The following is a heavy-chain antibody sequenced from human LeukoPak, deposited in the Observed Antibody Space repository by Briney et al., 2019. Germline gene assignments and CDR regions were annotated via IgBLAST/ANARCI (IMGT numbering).Heavy chain of an antibody. Sequence: PGRSLRLSCAASGFTFSSYGMHWVRQAPGKGLEWVAVISYDGSNKYYADSVKGRFTISRDNSKNTLYLQMSSLRAEDTAVYYCVKETFTVTSPFDYWGQGTLVTVSS. D-gene: IGHD3-16*01. V-gene: IGHV3-30*18. CDR3: VKETFTVTSPFDY. J-gene: IGHJ4*02. CDR2: ISYDGSNK. CDR1: GFTFSSYG.